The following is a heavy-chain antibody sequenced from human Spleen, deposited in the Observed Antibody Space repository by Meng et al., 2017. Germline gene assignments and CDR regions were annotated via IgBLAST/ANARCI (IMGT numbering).Heavy chain of an antibody. CDR2: VYSNGNT. J-gene: IGHJ4*02. CDR1: GASISSGGYF. V-gene: IGHV4-31*03. Sequence: QGQLKGPGPGLVRPSQTLSLTCTVSGASISSGGYFWSWIRQHPGKGLEWIGYVYSNGNTYYNPSLKSRVTISVDTSANQFSLNLWSVTAADTAVYFCARRDGDYNRFDYWGQGMLVTVSS. D-gene: IGHD4-17*01. CDR3: ARRDGDYNRFDY.